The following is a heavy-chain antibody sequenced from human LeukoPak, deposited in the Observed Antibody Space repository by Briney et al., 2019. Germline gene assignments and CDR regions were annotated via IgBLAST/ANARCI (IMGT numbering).Heavy chain of an antibody. D-gene: IGHD2-2*01. J-gene: IGHJ3*01. CDR1: GFIFSNYG. CDR2: IWYDGSKK. V-gene: IGHV3-33*01. CDR3: APGGDYCSSSSCPS. Sequence: GRSLRLSCAASGFIFSNYGMQWVRQAPGKGLEWVAVIWYDGSKKYYADSVKGRFTISRDNSKNSLYLQMNSLKTEDTAVYYCAPGGDYCSSSSCPSWGQGTIVTVSS.